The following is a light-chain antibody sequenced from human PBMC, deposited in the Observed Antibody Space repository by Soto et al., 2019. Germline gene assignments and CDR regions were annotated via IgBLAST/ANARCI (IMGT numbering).Light chain of an antibody. V-gene: IGLV6-57*04. CDR3: QSYDTINQAGI. CDR1: SGSIARNY. CDR2: QDN. J-gene: IGLJ2*01. Sequence: NFMLTQPHSVSESPGKTVTISCTRSSGSIARNYVQWYQQRPGGAPTTVIYQDNQRPSGAPDRFSGSIDSSSNSASLTISGLKTEDEADYYCQSYDTINQAGIFGGGTKLTVI.